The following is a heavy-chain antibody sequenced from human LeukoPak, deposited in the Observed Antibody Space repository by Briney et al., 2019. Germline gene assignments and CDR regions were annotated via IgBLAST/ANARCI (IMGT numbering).Heavy chain of an antibody. D-gene: IGHD6-13*01. CDR2: INHSGST. Sequence: SETLSLTCAVYGGSFSGYYWSWIRQPPGKGVEWIGEINHSGSTNYNPSLKSRVTISVDTSKNQFSLKLSSVTAADTAVYYCARKEGVIAAAGTLYYYYYYYMDVWGKGTTVTVSS. J-gene: IGHJ6*03. CDR3: ARKEGVIAAAGTLYYYYYYYMDV. V-gene: IGHV4-34*01. CDR1: GGSFSGYY.